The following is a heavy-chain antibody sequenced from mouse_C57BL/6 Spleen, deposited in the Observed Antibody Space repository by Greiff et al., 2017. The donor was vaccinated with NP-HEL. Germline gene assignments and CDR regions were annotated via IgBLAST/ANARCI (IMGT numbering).Heavy chain of an antibody. CDR2: IHPNSGST. J-gene: IGHJ4*01. CDR3: ASEYYYGSSYPYYYAMDY. CDR1: GYTFTSYW. V-gene: IGHV1-64*01. D-gene: IGHD1-1*01. Sequence: QVQLKQPGAELVKPGASVKLSCKASGYTFTSYWMHWVKQRPGQGLEWIGMIHPNSGSTNYNEKFKSKATLTVDKSSSTAYMQLSSLTSEDSAVYYCASEYYYGSSYPYYYAMDYWGQGTSVTVSS.